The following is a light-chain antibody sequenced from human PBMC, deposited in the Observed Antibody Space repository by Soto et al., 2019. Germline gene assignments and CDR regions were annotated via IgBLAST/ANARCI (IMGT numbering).Light chain of an antibody. CDR3: QQYYNTPYT. V-gene: IGKV4-1*01. CDR2: WAS. Sequence: DIVMTQSSDSLAVSLGERATIYCKSSQSVLYSSNNKNYLAWYQQKPGQPPKLLIFWASTRESGVPDRFSGSGSGTDFTLTISSLQAEDVAVYYCQQYYNTPYTFGQGTKLEIK. CDR1: QSVLYSSNNKNY. J-gene: IGKJ2*01.